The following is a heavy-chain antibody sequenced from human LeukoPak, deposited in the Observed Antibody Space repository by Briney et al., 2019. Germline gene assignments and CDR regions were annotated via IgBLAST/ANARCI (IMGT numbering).Heavy chain of an antibody. J-gene: IGHJ6*03. D-gene: IGHD1-26*01. V-gene: IGHV3-49*04. CDR1: GFTFGDYA. CDR3: TRDLLGGSYPLYYYYMDV. CDR2: IRSKAYGGTT. Sequence: GGSLRLSCTASGFTFGDYAMSWVRQAPGKGLEWVGFIRSKAYGGTTEYAASVKGRFTISRDDSKSIAYLQMNSLKTEDTAVYYSTRDLLGGSYPLYYYYMDVWGKGTTVTISS.